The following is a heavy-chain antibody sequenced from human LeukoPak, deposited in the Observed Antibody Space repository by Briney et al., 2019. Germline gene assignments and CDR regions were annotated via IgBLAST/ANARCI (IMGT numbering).Heavy chain of an antibody. CDR3: AREGAHYFDY. J-gene: IGHJ4*02. D-gene: IGHD3-16*01. CDR1: GGSFSGYY. CDR2: INHSGST. V-gene: IGHV4-34*01. Sequence: SETLSLTCAVYGGSFSGYYWSWIRQPPGKGLEWIGEINHSGSTNYNPSLKSRATISVDTSKNQFSLKLSSVTAADTAVYYCAREGAHYFDYWGQGTLVTVSS.